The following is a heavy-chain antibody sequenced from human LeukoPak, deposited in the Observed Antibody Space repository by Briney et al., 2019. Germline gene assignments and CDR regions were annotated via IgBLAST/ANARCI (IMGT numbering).Heavy chain of an antibody. CDR2: MYHSGST. J-gene: IGHJ4*02. CDR1: GGSISSSSYD. D-gene: IGHD3-9*01. CDR3: ARHLYDILTGFDY. Sequence: SETLSLSCTLSGGSISSSSYDWGWIRQLPGKGLDWIGSMYHSGSTNYNPSLKSRVTISVDTSKNQFSLKLSSVTAADTAVYYCARHLYDILTGFDYWGQGTLVTVSS. V-gene: IGHV4-39*01.